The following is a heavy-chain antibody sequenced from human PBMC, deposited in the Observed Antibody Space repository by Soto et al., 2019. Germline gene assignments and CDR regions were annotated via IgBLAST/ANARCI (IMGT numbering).Heavy chain of an antibody. V-gene: IGHV3-74*01. CDR1: GFTFSTSW. CDR2: ISADSGRT. CDR3: ARGTTGWYGYDY. D-gene: IGHD6-19*01. Sequence: DVQLVESGGGLVQPGGSLRLSCVASGFTFSTSWMHWVRQTPGKGLVWVSRISADSGRTHYADSVKGRFTISRDNGKNTLYLQMNSLTADDTAIYYCARGTTGWYGYDYWGQGTLVSVSS. J-gene: IGHJ4*02.